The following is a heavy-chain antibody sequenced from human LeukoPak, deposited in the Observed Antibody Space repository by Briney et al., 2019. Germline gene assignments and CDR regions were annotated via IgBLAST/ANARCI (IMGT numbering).Heavy chain of an antibody. CDR2: MYASGSI. Sequence: SETLSLTCTVSGGSIGSYSWIWIRQPAGKALEWIGRMYASGSINYNPSLKSRVTMSVDTSKNQFSLEVKSVTAADTAVYYCARGLPIVTGGQDWFDPWGQGILVIVSS. V-gene: IGHV4-4*07. J-gene: IGHJ5*02. CDR3: ARGLPIVTGGQDWFDP. CDR1: GGSIGSYS. D-gene: IGHD2/OR15-2a*01.